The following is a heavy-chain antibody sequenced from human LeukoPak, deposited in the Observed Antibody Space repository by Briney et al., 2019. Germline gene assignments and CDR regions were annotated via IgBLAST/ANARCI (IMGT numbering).Heavy chain of an antibody. Sequence: GGSLRLSCAASGFTFSSYAMSWVRQAPGKGLEWVSAISGSGGSTYYADSVKGRFTMSRDNSKNTLYLQMNSLRAEDTAVYYCAKARLLWFGEPRNYFDYWGQGTLVTVSS. V-gene: IGHV3-23*01. CDR2: ISGSGGST. J-gene: IGHJ4*02. CDR1: GFTFSSYA. CDR3: AKARLLWFGEPRNYFDY. D-gene: IGHD3-10*01.